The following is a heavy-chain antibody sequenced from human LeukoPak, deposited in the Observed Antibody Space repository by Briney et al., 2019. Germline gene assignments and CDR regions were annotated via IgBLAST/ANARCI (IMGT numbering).Heavy chain of an antibody. CDR2: ISGSGGST. V-gene: IGHV3-23*01. CDR1: GFTFSSYA. Sequence: PGGSLRLSCAASGFTFSSYAMSWVRQAPGKGLEWVSAISGSGGSTYYADSVKGRFTISRDNSENTLYLQMSSLRAEDTAVYYCARRRYSGSSQHFDYWGQGTLVTVSS. J-gene: IGHJ4*02. D-gene: IGHD1-26*01. CDR3: ARRRYSGSSQHFDY.